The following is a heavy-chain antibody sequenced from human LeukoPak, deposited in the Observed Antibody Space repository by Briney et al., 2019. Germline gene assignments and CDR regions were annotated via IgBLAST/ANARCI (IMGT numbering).Heavy chain of an antibody. CDR1: GGTFRSYA. V-gene: IGHV1-69*13. CDR2: IIPIFGAA. D-gene: IGHD6-19*01. CDR3: ASGRSGWYYFDY. Sequence: SVRVSCKASGGTFRSYAISWGGQAPGQGGERMGGIIPIFGAANYAQKFQGRVTITADESTSTAYMELSSLRSEDTAVYYCASGRSGWYYFDYWGQGTLVTVSS. J-gene: IGHJ4*02.